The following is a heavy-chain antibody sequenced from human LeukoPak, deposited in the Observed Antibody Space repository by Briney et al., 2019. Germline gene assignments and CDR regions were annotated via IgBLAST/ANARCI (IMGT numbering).Heavy chain of an antibody. Sequence: GGSLRHSCAASRFTFSIYSMNWVRQAPGKGLEWVSSISSSSDYIFYADSVKGRFTISRDNAKHSLYLQMNSLRAEDTAVYYCARERSSGYFDYWGQGTLVTVSS. D-gene: IGHD3-22*01. CDR2: ISSSSDYI. V-gene: IGHV3-21*01. CDR3: ARERSSGYFDY. J-gene: IGHJ4*02. CDR1: RFTFSIYS.